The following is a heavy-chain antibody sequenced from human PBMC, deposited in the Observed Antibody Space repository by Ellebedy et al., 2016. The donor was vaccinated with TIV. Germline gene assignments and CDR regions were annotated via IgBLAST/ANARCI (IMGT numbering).Heavy chain of an antibody. J-gene: IGHJ6*02. V-gene: IGHV3-7*01. CDR2: IKQDGSEK. D-gene: IGHD3-22*01. CDR3: ARIRNYYDSSGSPHSGSPINGDYYGMDV. CDR1: GFTFSSYW. Sequence: GESLKISCAASGFTFSSYWMSWVRQAPGKGLEWVANIKQDGSEKYYVDSVKGRFTISRDNAKNSLYLQMNSLRAEDTAVYYCARIRNYYDSSGSPHSGSPINGDYYGMDVWGQGTTVTVSS.